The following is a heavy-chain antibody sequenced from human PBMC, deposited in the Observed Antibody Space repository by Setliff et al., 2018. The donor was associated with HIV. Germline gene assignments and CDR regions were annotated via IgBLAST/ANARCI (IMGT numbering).Heavy chain of an antibody. Sequence: GGSLRLSCAASGFTFSSYGMHWVRQAPGKGLEWVAFIRYDESDKDYADSVKGRFTISRDNSKNTLYLQMNSLRAEDTAVYYCANQERIQLSHDAFDIWGQGTMVTVSS. V-gene: IGHV3-30*02. CDR3: ANQERIQLSHDAFDI. J-gene: IGHJ3*02. CDR2: IRYDESDK. CDR1: GFTFSSYG. D-gene: IGHD5-18*01.